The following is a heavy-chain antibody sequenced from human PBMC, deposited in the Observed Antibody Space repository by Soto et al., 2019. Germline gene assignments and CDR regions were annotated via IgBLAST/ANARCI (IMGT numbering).Heavy chain of an antibody. CDR1: GTSISSGGYY. CDR3: GRTNYGSGSYLPY. CDR2: IYYSGST. J-gene: IGHJ4*02. D-gene: IGHD3-10*01. Sequence: QVQLQESGSGLVKASQTLSLTCTLSGTSISSGGYYWSWIRQHPGKGLEWIGYIYYSGSTSYNPPLKSRTTISLIMSKTQYSVRQSSVTATDTAVYYCGRTNYGSGSYLPYWGRGTLVTVSS. V-gene: IGHV4-31*03.